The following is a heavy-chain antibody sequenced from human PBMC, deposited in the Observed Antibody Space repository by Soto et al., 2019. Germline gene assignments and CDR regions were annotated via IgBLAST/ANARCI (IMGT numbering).Heavy chain of an antibody. D-gene: IGHD6-19*01. CDR3: ATDPGAITVAGNFDN. CDR2: ISGSGVST. V-gene: IGHV3-23*01. CDR1: GFTFSTYA. Sequence: VQILESGGGLVQPGGSLRLSCAASGFTFSTYAMSWVRQAPGKGLQWVSGISGSGVSTYYSDSVRGRFTMSRDNSKNTLYLQMNNLRDEDTAVYYCATDPGAITVAGNFDNWGQGTLVTVSA. J-gene: IGHJ4*02.